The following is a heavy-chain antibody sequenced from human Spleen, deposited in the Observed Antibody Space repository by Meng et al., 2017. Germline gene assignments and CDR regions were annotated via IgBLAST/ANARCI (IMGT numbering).Heavy chain of an antibody. CDR3: ARGGRVAAAGVPLDY. CDR2: MSYDGSDK. Sequence: GGSLRLSCEASGFTFISYAMHWVRQTPGKGLEWVAVMSYDGSDKYYADSVKGRFTISRDNSKNTLFLQMNSLRPEDMAVYYCARGGRVAAAGVPLDYWGQGTLVTVSS. CDR1: GFTFISYA. D-gene: IGHD6-13*01. V-gene: IGHV3-30*04. J-gene: IGHJ4*02.